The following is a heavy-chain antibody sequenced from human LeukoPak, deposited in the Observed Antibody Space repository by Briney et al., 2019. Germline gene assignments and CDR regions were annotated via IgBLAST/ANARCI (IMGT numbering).Heavy chain of an antibody. Sequence: ASVKVSCKASGGTFSSYAISWVRQAPGQGLEWMGIINPSGGSTSYAQKFQGRVTMTRDTSTSTVYMELSSLRSEDTAVYYCARTGGYGDLGDAFDIWGQGTMVTVSS. D-gene: IGHD4-17*01. CDR3: ARTGGYGDLGDAFDI. CDR1: GGTFSSYA. CDR2: INPSGGST. J-gene: IGHJ3*02. V-gene: IGHV1-46*01.